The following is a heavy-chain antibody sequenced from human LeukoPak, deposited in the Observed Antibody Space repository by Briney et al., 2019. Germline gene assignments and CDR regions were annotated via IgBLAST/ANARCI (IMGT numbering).Heavy chain of an antibody. Sequence: PGGSLRLSCAASGFIVSSYGMHWVRQAPGKGLEWVAVISHDGSNTEYADSVKGRFTISKDTSKNTLYLQMNSLRTENTAVYYCAKDAPGCDYWGQGTLVTVSS. D-gene: IGHD6-19*01. J-gene: IGHJ4*02. CDR2: ISHDGSNT. CDR1: GFIVSSYG. CDR3: AKDAPGCDY. V-gene: IGHV3-30*18.